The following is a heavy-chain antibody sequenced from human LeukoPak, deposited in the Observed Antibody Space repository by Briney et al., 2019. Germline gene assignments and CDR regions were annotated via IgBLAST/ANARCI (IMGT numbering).Heavy chain of an antibody. D-gene: IGHD3-22*01. CDR2: ISGRGGST. J-gene: IGHJ4*02. V-gene: IGHV3-23*01. CDR1: GFTFSSYA. Sequence: GGSLRLSCAASGFTFSSYAMSWVRQAPGKGLEWVSSISGRGGSTYYADSVKGRFTISRDNSKNTLYLQMKSLRAEDTAVYYCAKESRTYYYDSSGYRYFDYWGQGTLVTVSS. CDR3: AKESRTYYYDSSGYRYFDY.